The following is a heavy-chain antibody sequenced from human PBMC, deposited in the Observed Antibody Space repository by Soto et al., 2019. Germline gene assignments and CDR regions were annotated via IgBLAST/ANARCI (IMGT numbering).Heavy chain of an antibody. Sequence: EVQLVESGGGLVQPGRSLRLSCAASGFTFDDYAMHWVRQAPGKGLEWVSGISWNSGSIGYADSVKGRFTISRDNAKNSLYLQMNSLRAEDTALYYCAKGPKLLWFGELLSSYFDYWGQGTLVTVSS. V-gene: IGHV3-9*01. J-gene: IGHJ4*02. D-gene: IGHD3-10*01. CDR1: GFTFDDYA. CDR3: AKGPKLLWFGELLSSYFDY. CDR2: ISWNSGSI.